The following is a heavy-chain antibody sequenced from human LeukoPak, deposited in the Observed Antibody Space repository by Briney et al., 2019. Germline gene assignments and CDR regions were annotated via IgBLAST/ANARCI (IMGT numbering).Heavy chain of an antibody. Sequence: GGSLRLSCVASGFIFENFAIHWVRQAPGKGLEWVSIVSFDGTNNFYADSVNGRFTVSRDNSKNTVYLHMNSLRLDDTAVYFCARDRNVIGADFDSWGQGTLVTVSS. CDR2: VSFDGTNN. D-gene: IGHD2/OR15-2a*01. J-gene: IGHJ5*01. CDR1: GFIFENFA. V-gene: IGHV3-30*04. CDR3: ARDRNVIGADFDS.